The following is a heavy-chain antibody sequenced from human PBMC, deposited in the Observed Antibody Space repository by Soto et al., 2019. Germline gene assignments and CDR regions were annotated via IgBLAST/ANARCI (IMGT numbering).Heavy chain of an antibody. D-gene: IGHD6-6*01. V-gene: IGHV3-23*01. Sequence: GGSLRLSCAASGFTFSSYAMSWVRQAPGKGLEWVSAISGSGGSTYYADSVKGRFTISRDNSKNTLYLQMNSLRAEDTAVYYCAKSIEYSSSSRRPNYYYYYGMDVWGQGTTVTVSS. CDR3: AKSIEYSSSSRRPNYYYYYGMDV. J-gene: IGHJ6*02. CDR1: GFTFSSYA. CDR2: ISGSGGST.